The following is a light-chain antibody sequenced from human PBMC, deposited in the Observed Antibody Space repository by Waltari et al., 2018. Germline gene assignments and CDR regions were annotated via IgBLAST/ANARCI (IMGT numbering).Light chain of an antibody. Sequence: EIVLTQSPATLSLSPGEIATLSCRASQSVSSYLAWYQQKPVQAPRLLIYDASNSATGIPARFSGSGSGTDFTLTISSLEPEDFAVYYCQQRSNWLTFGGGTKVEIK. V-gene: IGKV3-11*01. CDR1: QSVSSY. CDR2: DAS. CDR3: QQRSNWLT. J-gene: IGKJ4*01.